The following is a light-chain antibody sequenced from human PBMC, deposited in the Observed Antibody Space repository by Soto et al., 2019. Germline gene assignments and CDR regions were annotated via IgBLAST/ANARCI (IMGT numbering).Light chain of an antibody. CDR3: SSYTSTNSL. CDR2: DVS. V-gene: IGLV2-14*03. CDR1: SSDVGAYNY. Sequence: QSVLTQPASVSGSPGESITIYCTGTSSDVGAYNYVSWYQQHPGKAPKLMIYDVSTRPSGVSNRFSGSKSGNTASLTISGLQAEDEADYYCSSYTSTNSLFGGGTKLTVL. J-gene: IGLJ2*01.